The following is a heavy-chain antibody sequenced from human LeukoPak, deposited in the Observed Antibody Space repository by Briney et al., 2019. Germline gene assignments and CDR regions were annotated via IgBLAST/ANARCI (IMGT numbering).Heavy chain of an antibody. CDR1: GGSISSYY. CDR3: AIPDYYYYYMDV. CDR2: VYYTGST. V-gene: IGHV4-59*12. Sequence: SETLSLTCTVSGGSISSYYWSWVRQPPGKGLEWIGFVYYTGSTNYSPSLKSRVTISVDTSKNQFSLKLRSVTAADTAVYYCAIPDYYYYYMDVWGKGTTVTVSS. J-gene: IGHJ6*03.